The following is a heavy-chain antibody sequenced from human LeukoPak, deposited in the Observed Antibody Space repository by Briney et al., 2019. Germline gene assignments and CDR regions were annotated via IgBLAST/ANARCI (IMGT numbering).Heavy chain of an antibody. CDR1: GGSFSGYY. CDR2: INHSGST. D-gene: IGHD4-17*01. V-gene: IGHV4-34*01. CDR3: ARCPGTTVTTASMDV. J-gene: IGHJ6*04. Sequence: SETLSLTCAVYGGSFSGYYWSWIRQPPGKGLEWIGEINHSGSTNYNPSLKSRVTISVDTSKNQFSLKLSSVTAADTAVYYCARCPGTTVTTASMDVWGKGTTVTVSS.